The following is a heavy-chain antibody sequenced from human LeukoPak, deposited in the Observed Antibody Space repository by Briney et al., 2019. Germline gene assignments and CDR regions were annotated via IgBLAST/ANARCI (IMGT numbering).Heavy chain of an antibody. Sequence: GGSLRLSCSASGFTFNIYALHWVRQAPGKGLEHVSGISSKGGTTYPADSVKGRFTISRDNSKNTLYLQMSSLRPEETAVYYCVKDSGSSYYYDYWGQGTLVTVSS. J-gene: IGHJ4*02. CDR2: ISSKGGTT. V-gene: IGHV3-64D*09. CDR3: VKDSGSSYYYDY. D-gene: IGHD1-26*01. CDR1: GFTFNIYA.